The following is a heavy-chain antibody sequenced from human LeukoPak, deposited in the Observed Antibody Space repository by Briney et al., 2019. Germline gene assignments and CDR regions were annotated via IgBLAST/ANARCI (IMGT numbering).Heavy chain of an antibody. D-gene: IGHD3-16*01. Sequence: GGSLRLSCAASGFTFSSYWMSWVRQAPGKGLEWVANMNRDGSEKNYVDSIKGRFTISRDNAANSLYLQMNSLRVKDTAVYYCARDGGIIRFGGQDVWGQGTTVIVS. CDR2: MNRDGSEK. J-gene: IGHJ6*02. V-gene: IGHV3-7*01. CDR3: ARDGGIIRFGGQDV. CDR1: GFTFSSYW.